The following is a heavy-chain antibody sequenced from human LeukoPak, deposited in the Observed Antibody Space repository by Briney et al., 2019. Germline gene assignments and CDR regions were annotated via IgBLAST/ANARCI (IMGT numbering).Heavy chain of an antibody. D-gene: IGHD3-9*01. CDR2: INHSGST. V-gene: IGHV4-34*01. CDR3: ARGRVLRYFGSPWGV. CDR1: GGSFSGYY. J-gene: IGHJ6*02. Sequence: PSETLSLTCAVYGGSFSGYYWSWIRQPPGKGLEWIGEINHSGSTNYNPSLKSRVTISVDTSKNQFSLKLSSVTAADTAVYYCARGRVLRYFGSPWGVWGQGTTVTVSS.